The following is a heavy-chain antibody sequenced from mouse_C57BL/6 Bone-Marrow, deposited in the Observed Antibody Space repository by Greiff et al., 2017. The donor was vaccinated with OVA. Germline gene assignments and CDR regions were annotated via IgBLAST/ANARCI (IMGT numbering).Heavy chain of an antibody. CDR1: GFTFSSYT. CDR2: LSGGGGNT. V-gene: IGHV5-9*01. J-gene: IGHJ1*03. CDR3: ARNCDV. Sequence: EVQLVESGGGLVKPGGSLKLSCAASGFTFSSYTMSWVRQTPEKRLEWVATLSGGGGNTYYPDSVKGRFTISRDNAKNTLYLQMSSLRSEDTALYYCARNCDVWGTGTTVTVSA.